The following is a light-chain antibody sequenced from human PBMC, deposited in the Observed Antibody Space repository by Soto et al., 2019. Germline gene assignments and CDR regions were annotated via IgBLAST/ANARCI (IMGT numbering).Light chain of an antibody. Sequence: EIVMTQSPATLSVSPGERATLSCRASQSVSSNLAWYQQKPGQARRLLIYGASTRATCIPARFSGSGSGTEFTLTISSLQSEDFAVHYCQHYNNLPRTFGQGTKVEIK. CDR1: QSVSSN. J-gene: IGKJ1*01. CDR2: GAS. V-gene: IGKV3-15*01. CDR3: QHYNNLPRT.